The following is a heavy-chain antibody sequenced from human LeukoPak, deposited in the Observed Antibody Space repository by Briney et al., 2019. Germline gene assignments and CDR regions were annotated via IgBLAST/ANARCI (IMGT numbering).Heavy chain of an antibody. CDR3: ARGDIVVAALDY. D-gene: IGHD2-2*01. Sequence: GASVKVSCKASGCTFSSYAISWVRQAPGQGLEWMGGIIPIFGTANYAQKFQGRVTITADESTSTAYMELSSLRSEDTAVYYCARGDIVVAALDYWGQGTLVTVSS. CDR2: IIPIFGTA. J-gene: IGHJ4*02. V-gene: IGHV1-69*13. CDR1: GCTFSSYA.